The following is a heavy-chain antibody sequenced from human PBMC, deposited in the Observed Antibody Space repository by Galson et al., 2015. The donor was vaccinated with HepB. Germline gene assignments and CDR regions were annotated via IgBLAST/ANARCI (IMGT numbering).Heavy chain of an antibody. J-gene: IGHJ6*02. CDR2: IIPLYATA. V-gene: IGHV1-69*13. CDR1: GGTFSTDG. Sequence: SVKVSCRASGGTFSTDGISWVRQAPGQGLEWVGGIIPLYATANYAQKFQGRLTITADESTTTAYMDLSYLRSEDTAVYYCARGSVTVRGIIKYYEAMDVWGQGTAVTVSS. D-gene: IGHD3-10*01. CDR3: ARGSVTVRGIIKYYEAMDV.